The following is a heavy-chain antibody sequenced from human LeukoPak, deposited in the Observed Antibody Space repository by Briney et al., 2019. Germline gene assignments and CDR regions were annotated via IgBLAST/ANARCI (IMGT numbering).Heavy chain of an antibody. J-gene: IGHJ6*03. D-gene: IGHD6-13*01. V-gene: IGHV4-34*01. CDR2: INHSGST. CDR1: GGSFSGYY. CDR3: ARLGTAAGYYYCYMDV. Sequence: SETLSLTCAVYGGSFSGYYWSWIRQPPGKGLEGIGEINHSGSTNYNPSLKSRVTISVDTSKNQFSLKLSSVTAADTAVYYCARLGTAAGYYYCYMDVWGKGTTVSVSS.